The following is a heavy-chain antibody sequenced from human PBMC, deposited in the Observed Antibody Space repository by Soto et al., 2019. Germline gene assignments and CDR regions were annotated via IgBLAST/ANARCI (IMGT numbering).Heavy chain of an antibody. CDR1: GLTFSIYW. V-gene: IGHV3-74*01. D-gene: IGHD1-26*01. CDR2: IDNAGSSA. CDR3: TRVGGSVSGMYV. J-gene: IGHJ6*02. Sequence: EVQLVESGGGLVQPGGSLRLSCAASGLTFSIYWMHWVRQAPWKGPVWVSRIDNAGSSARYADSVKGRFTISRDNAKNTVYLQMNSLRAEDTAVYYCTRVGGSVSGMYVWGQGTKVTVSS.